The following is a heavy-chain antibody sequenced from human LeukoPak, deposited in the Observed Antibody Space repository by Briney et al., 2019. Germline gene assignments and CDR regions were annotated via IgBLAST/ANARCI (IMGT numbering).Heavy chain of an antibody. CDR3: ARLHSGSSFDY. Sequence: GESLKISSKVSGYSFTSYWIGWVRQMPGKGLEWIGIIYPGDPDTRYSPSFQGQVTISADKSISTAYLQWSGLKASDTAMYYCARLHSGSSFDYWGQGTLVTVSS. J-gene: IGHJ4*02. D-gene: IGHD1-26*01. CDR2: IYPGDPDT. V-gene: IGHV5-51*01. CDR1: GYSFTSYW.